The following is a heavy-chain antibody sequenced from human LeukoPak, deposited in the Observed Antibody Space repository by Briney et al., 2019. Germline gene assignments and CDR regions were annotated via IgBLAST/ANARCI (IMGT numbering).Heavy chain of an antibody. CDR2: ISAYNGNT. CDR3: ARDYEMGVPAAIPWFDP. D-gene: IGHD2-2*01. J-gene: IGHJ5*02. CDR1: GYTFISYG. Sequence: ASVKVSCKASGYTFISYGIIWVRQAPGQGLEWMGWISAYNGNTNYAQKLQGRVTMTTDTSTSTAYMELRSLRSDDTAVYYCARDYEMGVPAAIPWFDPWGQGTLVTVSS. V-gene: IGHV1-18*01.